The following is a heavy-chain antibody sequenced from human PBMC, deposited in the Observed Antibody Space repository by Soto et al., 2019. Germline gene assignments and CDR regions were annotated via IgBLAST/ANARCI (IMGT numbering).Heavy chain of an antibody. CDR2: MNPNSGNT. J-gene: IGHJ6*03. D-gene: IGHD3-9*01. Sequence: ASVKVSCKASGYTFTSYDINWVRQATGQGLEWMGWMNPNSGNTGYAQKFQGRVTMTRNTSISTAYMELSSLRSEDTAVYYCARGRDPHWVLYYMDVWGKGTTVTVSS. CDR3: ARGRDPHWVLYYMDV. CDR1: GYTFTSYD. V-gene: IGHV1-8*01.